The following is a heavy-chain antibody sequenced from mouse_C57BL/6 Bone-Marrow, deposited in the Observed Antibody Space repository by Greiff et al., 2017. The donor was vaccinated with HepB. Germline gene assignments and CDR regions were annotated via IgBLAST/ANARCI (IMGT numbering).Heavy chain of an antibody. Sequence: VQLQQPGAELVKPGASVKLSCKASGYTFTSYWMHWVKQRPGRGLEWIGRIDPNSGGTKYNEKFKSKATLTVDKPSSTAYMQLSSLSSEDSAVYYCARSSPTVLATDYAMDYWGQGTSVTVSS. CDR1: GYTFTSYW. D-gene: IGHD1-1*01. CDR3: ARSSPTVLATDYAMDY. J-gene: IGHJ4*01. V-gene: IGHV1-72*01. CDR2: IDPNSGGT.